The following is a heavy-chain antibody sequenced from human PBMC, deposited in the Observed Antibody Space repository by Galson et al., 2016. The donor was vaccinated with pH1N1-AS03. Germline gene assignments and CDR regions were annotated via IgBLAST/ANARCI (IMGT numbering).Heavy chain of an antibody. D-gene: IGHD3-3*01. CDR3: ARDPPLEIGWYFDL. V-gene: IGHV4-4*09. Sequence: ETLSLPCTVSGDSTFDYYWNWIRQPPGKGLEWIGYIQTTGNTKYNPSLKSRVTMSIDTSKNQFSLHLMSVTAADTALYYCARDPPLEIGWYFDLWGRGALVTVSS. CDR2: IQTTGNT. CDR1: GDSTFDYY. J-gene: IGHJ2*01.